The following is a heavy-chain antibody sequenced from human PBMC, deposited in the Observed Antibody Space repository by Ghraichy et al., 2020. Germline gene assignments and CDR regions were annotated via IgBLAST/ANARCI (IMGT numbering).Heavy chain of an antibody. V-gene: IGHV3-30-3*01. CDR3: AREGLPSGDYFDY. CDR1: GFTFSSYA. CDR2: ISYDGSNK. J-gene: IGHJ4*02. D-gene: IGHD6-25*01. Sequence: GESLNISCAASGFTFSSYAMHWVRQAPGKGLEWVAVISYDGSNKYYADSVKGRFTISRDNSKNTLYLQMNSLRAEETAVYYCAREGLPSGDYFDYWGQGTLVTVSS.